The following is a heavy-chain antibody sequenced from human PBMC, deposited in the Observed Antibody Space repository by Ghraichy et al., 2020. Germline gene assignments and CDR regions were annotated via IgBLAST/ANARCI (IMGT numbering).Heavy chain of an antibody. CDR3: ARGRETMITMVRGSRKKAKESDWYFDL. J-gene: IGHJ2*01. CDR1: GGSFSGYY. V-gene: IGHV4-34*01. Sequence: SQTLSLTCAVYGGSFSGYYWSWIRQPPGKGLEWIGEINHSGSTNYNPSLKSRVTISVDTSKNQFSLKLSSVTAADTAVYYCARGRETMITMVRGSRKKAKESDWYFDLWGRGTLVTVSS. D-gene: IGHD3-10*01. CDR2: INHSGST.